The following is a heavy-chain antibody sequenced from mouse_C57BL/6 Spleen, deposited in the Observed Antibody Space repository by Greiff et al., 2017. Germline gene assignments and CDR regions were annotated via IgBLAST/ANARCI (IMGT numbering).Heavy chain of an antibody. V-gene: IGHV1-59*01. CDR1: GYTFTSYW. Sequence: QVQLQQPGAELVRPGTSVKLSCKASGYTFTSYWMHWVKQRPGQGLEWIGVIDPSDIYTNYNQKFKGKATLTVDTSSSTAYMQLSSLTSEDSAVYYCARKGFFDVWGTGTTVTVSS. CDR3: ARKGFFDV. J-gene: IGHJ1*03. CDR2: IDPSDIYT.